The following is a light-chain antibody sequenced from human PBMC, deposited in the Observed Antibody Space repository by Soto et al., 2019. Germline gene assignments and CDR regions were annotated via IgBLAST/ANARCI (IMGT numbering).Light chain of an antibody. CDR3: QQYGSSWT. CDR2: GAS. Sequence: EIVLTQSPGTLSLSPWEGATLSCRASQSVSSSYLAWYQQKPGQAPRLLIYGASSRATGIPDRFSGSGSGTDFTLTISRLEPEDFAVYYCQQYGSSWTFGQGTKV. CDR1: QSVSSSY. V-gene: IGKV3-20*01. J-gene: IGKJ1*01.